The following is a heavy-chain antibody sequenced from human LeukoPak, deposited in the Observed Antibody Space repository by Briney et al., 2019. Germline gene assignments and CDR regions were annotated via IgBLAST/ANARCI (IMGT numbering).Heavy chain of an antibody. D-gene: IGHD3-22*01. J-gene: IGHJ4*02. CDR3: ARAHDSSGYYHIVQEY. V-gene: IGHV4-31*03. Sequence: PPQSLSLTCTLSGGSISRRGYYWSWPRQHPGRGLEWIGYIYYSGSTYYNPSLKSRVTISVDTSKNQITLKLSSATASDTAVQYCARAHDSSGYYHIVQEYWGQGNPCTVSS. CDR2: IYYSGST. CDR1: GGSISRRGYY.